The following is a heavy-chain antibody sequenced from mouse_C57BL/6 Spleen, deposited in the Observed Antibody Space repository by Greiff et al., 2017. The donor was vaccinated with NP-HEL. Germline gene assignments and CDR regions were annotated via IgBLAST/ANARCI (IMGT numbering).Heavy chain of an antibody. Sequence: QVQLQQPGAELVKPGASVKLSCKASGYTFTSYWMHWVKQRPGQGLEWIGMIHPNSGSTNYNEKFKSKATLTVDKSSSTAYMQLNSLTSEDSAVYYCARGDYYGSSPWYFDVWGTGTTVTVSS. CDR3: ARGDYYGSSPWYFDV. V-gene: IGHV1-64*01. CDR2: IHPNSGST. D-gene: IGHD1-1*01. J-gene: IGHJ1*03. CDR1: GYTFTSYW.